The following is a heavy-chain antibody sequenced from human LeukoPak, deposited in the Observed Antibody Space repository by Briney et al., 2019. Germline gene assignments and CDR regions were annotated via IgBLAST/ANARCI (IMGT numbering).Heavy chain of an antibody. V-gene: IGHV3-72*01. Sequence: PGGSLRLSCAASGFTFSDSFMSWVRQAPGKGLEWVGRSRNNADSYTAEYAASVKGRFTISRDESKNSLYLQISSLETEDAAVYYCATSSWYRLAYWGQGSLVTLAS. CDR2: SRNNADSYTA. CDR1: GFTFSDSF. D-gene: IGHD6-13*01. CDR3: ATSSWYRLAY. J-gene: IGHJ4*02.